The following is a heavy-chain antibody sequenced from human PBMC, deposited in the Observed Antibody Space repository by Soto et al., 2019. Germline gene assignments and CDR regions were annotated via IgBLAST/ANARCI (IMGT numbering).Heavy chain of an antibody. V-gene: IGHV5-51*01. CDR3: ERLSQCSGGNCYVVDD. CDR2: IYPGDSDT. Sequence: GESLKISCKGSRYRFTRYWIGWVRQMPGKGLEWMGIIYPGDSDTRYSPSFQGQVTISADKSISTAYLQWSSLKASDTAMYYCERLSQCSGGNCYVVDDWGQGNLVTVFS. CDR1: RYRFTRYW. D-gene: IGHD2-15*01. J-gene: IGHJ4*02.